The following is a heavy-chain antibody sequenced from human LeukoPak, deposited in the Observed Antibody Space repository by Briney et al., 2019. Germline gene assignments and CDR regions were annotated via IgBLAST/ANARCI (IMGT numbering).Heavy chain of an antibody. V-gene: IGHV1-69*13. CDR2: IIPIFGTA. CDR1: GGTFSSYA. J-gene: IGHJ4*02. CDR3: ARDSGSGYDRRAFDY. Sequence: GASVKVSCKASGGTFSSYAISWVRQAPGQGLEWMGGIIPIFGTANYAQTFQGRVTITADESTSTAYMELSSLRSEDTAVYYCARDSGSGYDRRAFDYWGQGTLVTVSS. D-gene: IGHD3-22*01.